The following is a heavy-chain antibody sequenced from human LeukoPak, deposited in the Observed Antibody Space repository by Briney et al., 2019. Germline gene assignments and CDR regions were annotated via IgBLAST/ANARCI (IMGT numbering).Heavy chain of an antibody. CDR3: ARDPSGSYFPYFDY. CDR1: GFTFSNYA. CDR2: ISYDGSNK. Sequence: GGSLRLSCAASGFTFSNYAMPWVRQAPGKGLEWVAVISYDGSNKYYADFVKGRFTISRDNSKNTLYLQMNSLRAEDTAVYYCARDPSGSYFPYFDYWGQGTLVTVSS. J-gene: IGHJ4*02. D-gene: IGHD1-26*01. V-gene: IGHV3-30-3*01.